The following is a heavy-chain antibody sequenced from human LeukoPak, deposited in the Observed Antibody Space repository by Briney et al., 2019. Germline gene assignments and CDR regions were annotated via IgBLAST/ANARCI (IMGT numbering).Heavy chain of an antibody. J-gene: IGHJ6*03. V-gene: IGHV1-69*06. CDR2: IIPIFGTA. D-gene: IGHD3-16*01. CDR3: ARALGYYYYYMDV. CDR1: GGTFSSYA. Sequence: SVKVTCKASGGTFSSYAISWVRQAPGQGLEWMGGIIPIFGTANYAQKFQGRVTITADKSTSTAYMELSSLRSEDTAVYYCARALGYYYYYMDVWGKGTTVTVSS.